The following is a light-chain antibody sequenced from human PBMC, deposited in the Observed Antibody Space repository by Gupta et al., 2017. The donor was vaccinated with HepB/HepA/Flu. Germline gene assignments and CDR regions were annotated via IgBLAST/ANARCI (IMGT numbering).Light chain of an antibody. Sequence: EILLTHSPATLSLSPGARATLSCRASQSVSSYLAWYQQKPGQAPRLLIYDASNRATGIPARFSGSGSGTAFTLTISSLEPEDFAVYYCLQRSNWPLTFGGGTKVEIK. V-gene: IGKV3-11*01. J-gene: IGKJ4*01. CDR2: DAS. CDR3: LQRSNWPLT. CDR1: QSVSSY.